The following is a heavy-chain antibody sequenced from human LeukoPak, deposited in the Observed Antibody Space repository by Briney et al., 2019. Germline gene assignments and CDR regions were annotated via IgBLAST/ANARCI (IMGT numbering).Heavy chain of an antibody. V-gene: IGHV4-38-2*02. J-gene: IGHJ5*02. CDR1: XXXISSGYY. CDR2: IYHSGST. Sequence: SEXXXLTCXXSXXXISSGYYXGWIRQPPGKGLEWIGSIYHSGSTYYNPSLKSRVTISVDTSKNQFSLKLSSVTAADTAVYYCARDTYYDFWSGYYQRHWFDPWGQGTLVTVSS. D-gene: IGHD3-3*01. CDR3: ARDTYYDFWSGYYQRHWFDP.